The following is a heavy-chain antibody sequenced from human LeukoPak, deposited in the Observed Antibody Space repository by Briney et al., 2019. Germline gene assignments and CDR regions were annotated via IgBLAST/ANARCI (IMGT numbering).Heavy chain of an antibody. V-gene: IGHV4-39*07. CDR3: ARVGSWHDAFDI. CDR1: GGSISSSSYY. Sequence: PSETLSLTCTVSGGSISSSSYYWGWIRQPPGKGLEWIGSIYYSGSTYYNPSLKSRVTISVDTSKNQFSLKLSSVTAADTAVYYCARVGSWHDAFDIWGQGTMVTVSS. D-gene: IGHD6-13*01. J-gene: IGHJ3*02. CDR2: IYYSGST.